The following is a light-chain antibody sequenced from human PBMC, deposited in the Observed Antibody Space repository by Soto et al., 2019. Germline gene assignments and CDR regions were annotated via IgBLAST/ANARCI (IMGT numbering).Light chain of an antibody. CDR1: QSVSSNY. Sequence: EIVLTQSPGTLSLSSGERATLSCRASQSVSSNYLAWYQQKPGQAPRLLIYGASSRATGIPDRFSGSGAGTDFTLTISSLEPEDFAVYYCQQYGSSPYTFGQGTKLEIK. V-gene: IGKV3-20*01. CDR3: QQYGSSPYT. CDR2: GAS. J-gene: IGKJ2*01.